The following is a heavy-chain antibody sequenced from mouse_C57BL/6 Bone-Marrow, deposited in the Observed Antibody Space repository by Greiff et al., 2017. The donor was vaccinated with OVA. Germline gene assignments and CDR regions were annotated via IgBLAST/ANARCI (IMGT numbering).Heavy chain of an antibody. CDR3: TTESNCEENYAMDY. CDR2: IDPENGDT. V-gene: IGHV14-4*01. D-gene: IGHD2-5*01. CDR1: GFNIKDDY. J-gene: IGHJ4*01. Sequence: EVQLQQSGAELVRPGASVKLSCTASGFNIKDDYMHWVKQRPEQGLEWIGWIDPENGDTEYASKFQGKATITADTSSNTAYLQLSSLTSEDTAVYYCTTESNCEENYAMDYWGQGTSVTVSS.